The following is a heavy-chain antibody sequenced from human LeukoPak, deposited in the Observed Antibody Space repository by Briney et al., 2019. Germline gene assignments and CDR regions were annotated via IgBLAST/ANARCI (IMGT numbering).Heavy chain of an antibody. CDR1: GYTFTSHY. CDR2: FDPEDGET. V-gene: IGHV1-24*01. Sequence: ASVKVSCKASGYTFTSHYMHWVRRAPGKGLEWMGGFDPEDGETIYAQKFQGRVTMTEDTSTDTAYMELSSLRSEDTAVYYCATARIAAAGPYFDYWGQGTLVTVSS. CDR3: ATARIAAAGPYFDY. J-gene: IGHJ4*02. D-gene: IGHD6-13*01.